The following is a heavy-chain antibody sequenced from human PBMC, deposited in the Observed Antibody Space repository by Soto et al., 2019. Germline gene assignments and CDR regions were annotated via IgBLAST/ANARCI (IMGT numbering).Heavy chain of an antibody. V-gene: IGHV6-1*01. D-gene: IGHD5-12*01. CDR2: TYFRSKWYN. Sequence: PSQTLSLTCDISGDRVSSNTASWNWIRKSPSRGLEWLGRTYFRSKWYNDYAVSVKSRIIIKPDTSNNQFSLQLNSVTHEDTAVYLCAKGDNRGPKTGYALDPWGQGSMVTVSS. CDR1: GDRVSSNTAS. CDR3: AKGDNRGPKTGYALDP. J-gene: IGHJ5*02.